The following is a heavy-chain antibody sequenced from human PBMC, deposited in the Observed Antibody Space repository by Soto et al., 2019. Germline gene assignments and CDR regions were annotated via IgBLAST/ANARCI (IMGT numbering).Heavy chain of an antibody. CDR1: GYSFTAYC. Sequence: QVHLVQSGAEVKKSGASVKVSCEASGYSFTAYCVHWVRQAPGQGLEWMGWINPNSGGTNYAQRFQGRVAMTTDTSTNTAYMELNSLKSDDTALYFCARSSGTYFDFDYWGQGTQVTVSS. D-gene: IGHD1-26*01. CDR3: ARSSGTYFDFDY. J-gene: IGHJ4*01. CDR2: INPNSGGT. V-gene: IGHV1-2*02.